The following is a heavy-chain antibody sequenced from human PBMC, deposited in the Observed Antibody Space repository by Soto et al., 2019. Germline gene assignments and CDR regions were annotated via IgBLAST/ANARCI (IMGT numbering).Heavy chain of an antibody. CDR3: ARGGGSTKVDY. Sequence: QVQLQESGPGLLKPSQTLSLTCTVSGGSITSSGYYWSWSRQHPGEGLVWIGFTSNSGSSSYNPSHKSRVTISGDTSANQFSLNLKSVTAADPAVYYCARGGGSTKVDYWGQGTLVTVSP. V-gene: IGHV4-31*03. CDR2: TSNSGSS. D-gene: IGHD2-2*01. CDR1: GGSITSSGYY. J-gene: IGHJ4*02.